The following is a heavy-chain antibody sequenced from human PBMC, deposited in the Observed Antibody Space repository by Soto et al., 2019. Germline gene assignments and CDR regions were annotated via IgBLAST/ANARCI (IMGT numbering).Heavy chain of an antibody. V-gene: IGHV4-30-2*01. D-gene: IGHD5-12*01. J-gene: IGHJ4*02. Sequence: SETLSLTCAVSGGSISSGGYSWSWIRQPPGKGLEWIGYIYHSGSTYYNPSLKSRVTISVDRSKNQFSLKLSSVTAADTAVYYCARGSDIVATPGSYFDYWGQGTLVTVSS. CDR2: IYHSGST. CDR1: GGSISSGGYS. CDR3: ARGSDIVATPGSYFDY.